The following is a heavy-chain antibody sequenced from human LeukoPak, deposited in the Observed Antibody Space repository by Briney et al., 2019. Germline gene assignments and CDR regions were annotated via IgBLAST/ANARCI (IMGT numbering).Heavy chain of an antibody. V-gene: IGHV1-2*06. CDR2: INPNSGDT. D-gene: IGHD3-3*01. CDR3: ARDTVTIFGVVKGGPDAFDI. CDR1: GYTFTGYY. J-gene: IGHJ3*02. Sequence: ASVKVSCKTSGYTFTGYYVHWVRQAPGQGLEWMGRINPNSGDTNYAQKFQGRVTMTRDTSISTAYMELSRLRSDDTAVYYCARDTVTIFGVVKGGPDAFDIWGQGTMVTVSS.